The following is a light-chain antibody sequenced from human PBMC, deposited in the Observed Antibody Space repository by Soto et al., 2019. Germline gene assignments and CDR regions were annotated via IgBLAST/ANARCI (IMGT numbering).Light chain of an antibody. CDR3: CSYADRSYV. CDR2: HVS. Sequence: QSALTQPRSVSGSPGQSVTISCTGTSSNVGGYDSVSWYQQRPGKAPELIIFHVSQRPSGVPDRFSGSKSGNTASLTISGLQAEDAADYYCCSYADRSYVFGTGTKLTVL. CDR1: SSNVGGYDS. J-gene: IGLJ1*01. V-gene: IGLV2-11*01.